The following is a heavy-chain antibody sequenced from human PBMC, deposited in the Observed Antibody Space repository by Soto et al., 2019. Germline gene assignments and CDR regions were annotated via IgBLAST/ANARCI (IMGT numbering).Heavy chain of an antibody. CDR1: GGSISSSNW. D-gene: IGHD3-10*01. V-gene: IGHV4-4*02. CDR3: ARVSGSYYYGMDV. J-gene: IGHJ6*02. CDR2: IYHSGST. Sequence: QVQLQESGPGLVKPSGTLSLTCAVSGGSISSSNWWSWVRQPPGKGLEWIGEIYHSGSTNYDPSLKRRVTISVDKSKNQFSLKLSSVTAADTAVYYCARVSGSYYYGMDVWGQGTTVTVSS.